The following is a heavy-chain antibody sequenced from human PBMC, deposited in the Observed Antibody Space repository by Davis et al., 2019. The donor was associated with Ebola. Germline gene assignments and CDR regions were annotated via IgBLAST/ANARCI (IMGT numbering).Heavy chain of an antibody. CDR2: INHSGST. V-gene: IGHV4-34*01. CDR3: ARTRGYSGYARFDY. J-gene: IGHJ4*02. Sequence: MPSETLSLTCAVYGGSFSGYYWSWIRQPPGKGLEWIGEINHSGSTNYNPSLKSRVTISVDTSKNQFSLKLSSVTDADTAVYYCARTRGYSGYARFDYWGQGTLVTVSS. CDR1: GGSFSGYY. D-gene: IGHD5-12*01.